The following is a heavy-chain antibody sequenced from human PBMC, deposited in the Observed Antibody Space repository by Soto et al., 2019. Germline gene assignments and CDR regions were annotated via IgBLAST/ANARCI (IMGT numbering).Heavy chain of an antibody. CDR2: IYYSGST. CDR1: GGSISSYY. D-gene: IGHD3-10*01. Sequence: SDTLSLTCTVSGGSISSYYWSWIRQPPGKGLEWIGYIYYSGSTNYNPSLKSRVTISVDTSKNQFSLKLSSVTAADTAVYYCARDLTSGSSSGTYYYYGMDVWGQGTTVTVS. CDR3: ARDLTSGSSSGTYYYYGMDV. J-gene: IGHJ6*02. V-gene: IGHV4-59*01.